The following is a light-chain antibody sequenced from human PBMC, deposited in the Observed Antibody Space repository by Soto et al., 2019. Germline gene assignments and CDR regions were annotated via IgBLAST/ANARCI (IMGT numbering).Light chain of an antibody. Sequence: EIGLTQPPGTLSLSPWERATLSCRASQSISSSDLAWYQHRPGQAPRLLIYAASSRATGIPVRFSGSGSGTDFTLSISRLEPEDFAVYYCQHYGSSSWTFGQGTKVDIK. V-gene: IGKV3-20*01. CDR1: QSISSSD. CDR2: AAS. CDR3: QHYGSSSWT. J-gene: IGKJ1*01.